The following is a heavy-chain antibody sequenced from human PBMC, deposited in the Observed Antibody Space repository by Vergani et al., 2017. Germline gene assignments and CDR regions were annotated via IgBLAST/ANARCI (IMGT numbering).Heavy chain of an antibody. D-gene: IGHD3-22*01. CDR1: GFPFSTYG. J-gene: IGHJ3*02. CDR3: ASLTSRRYYDSSGFGDALDI. CDR2: ISSSSNTI. Sequence: VQLVESGGGVVQPGESLRLYCAASGFPFSTYGMHWVRQAPGKGLEWVSYISSSSNTIYYADSVKGRFTISRDNAKNSLYLQMNSLRAEDTAVYYCASLTSRRYYDSSGFGDALDIWGQGTMVTVSS. V-gene: IGHV3-48*01.